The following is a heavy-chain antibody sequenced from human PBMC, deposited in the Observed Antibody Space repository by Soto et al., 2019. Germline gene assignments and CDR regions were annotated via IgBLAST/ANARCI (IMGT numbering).Heavy chain of an antibody. J-gene: IGHJ3*01. CDR3: AGGLGDYDTVDF. D-gene: IGHD4-17*01. V-gene: IGHV4-61*01. Sequence: VQLQESGPGLVKPSETLSLTCTVSGGAVSSGNFYWSWIRQPPGKGLEGIGYIFYTGTTISDPSLKSRVTMSLDMSKNQFSLKLTSVTAADTAVYYCAGGLGDYDTVDFWGQWTMVTVSS. CDR1: GGAVSSGNFY. CDR2: IFYTGTT.